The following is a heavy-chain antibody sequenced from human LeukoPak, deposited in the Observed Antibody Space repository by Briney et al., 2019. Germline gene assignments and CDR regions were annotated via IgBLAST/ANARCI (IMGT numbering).Heavy chain of an antibody. J-gene: IGHJ4*01. Sequence: SETLSLTCSVSGASISSGSYYWGWVRQTAGKGLEWIGRIYMSGSTTYNPSLKSRVAIPIDTSKNQLSLNLTSVTAADSALYYCVASGSFLYYFQYWGHGTLATVSS. D-gene: IGHD1-26*01. CDR3: VASGSFLYYFQY. CDR2: IYMSGST. V-gene: IGHV4-61*02. CDR1: GASISSGSYY.